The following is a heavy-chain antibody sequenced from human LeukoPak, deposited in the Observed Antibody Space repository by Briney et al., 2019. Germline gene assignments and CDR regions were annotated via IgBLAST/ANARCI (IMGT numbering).Heavy chain of an antibody. Sequence: ASVKVSCKASGYTFTSYGISWVRQAPGQGLEWMGWISAYNGNTNYAQKLQGRVTMTTDTSTSTAYMELRSLRSDDTAVYYCARGLQNRSSGRRFDVFHIWGQGTMVTVSS. V-gene: IGHV1-18*01. J-gene: IGHJ3*02. CDR2: ISAYNGNT. D-gene: IGHD6-6*01. CDR1: GYTFTSYG. CDR3: ARGLQNRSSGRRFDVFHI.